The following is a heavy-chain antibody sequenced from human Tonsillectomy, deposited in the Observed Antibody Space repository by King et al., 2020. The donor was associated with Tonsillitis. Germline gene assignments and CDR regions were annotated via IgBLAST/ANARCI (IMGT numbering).Heavy chain of an antibody. CDR1: GGSVSSGSYY. CDR2: IYYSGST. CDR3: AGDLYSSGWYSFDN. Sequence: VQLQESGPGLVKPSETLSLTCTVSGGSVSSGSYYWSWIRQPPGKGLEWIGYIYYSGSTNYKPSLKSRVTISVDTSKNQFSLKLSSVTAADTAVYYCAGDLYSSGWYSFDNWGQGTLVTVSS. J-gene: IGHJ4*02. D-gene: IGHD6-19*01. V-gene: IGHV4-61*01.